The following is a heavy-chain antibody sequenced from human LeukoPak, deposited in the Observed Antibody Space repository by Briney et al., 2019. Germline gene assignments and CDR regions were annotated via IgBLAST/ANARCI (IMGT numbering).Heavy chain of an antibody. CDR3: ARRGDSPNYYMDV. CDR2: INWNGGST. Sequence: GGSLRLSCAASGFTFDDYGMSWVRQAPGKGLEWVSGINWNGGSTGYADSVKGRFTISRDNAKNSLYLQMNSLRAEDTALYYCARRGDSPNYYMDVWGKGTTVAVSS. V-gene: IGHV3-20*04. J-gene: IGHJ6*03. D-gene: IGHD7-27*01. CDR1: GFTFDDYG.